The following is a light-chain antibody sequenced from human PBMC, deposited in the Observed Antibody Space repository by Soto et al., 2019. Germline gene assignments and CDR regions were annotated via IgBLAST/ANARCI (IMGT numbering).Light chain of an antibody. CDR1: QNVVYSSNNKNY. J-gene: IGKJ2*01. Sequence: DIVMTQSPDSLAVSLGERATINCKSSQNVVYSSNNKNYLAWYQQKPGQPPKLLIYWASARESGVPDRFSGSGSGTDFTLTISSPQAEDVAVYYCQQYYSIPHTFGQGTKLEIK. V-gene: IGKV4-1*01. CDR3: QQYYSIPHT. CDR2: WAS.